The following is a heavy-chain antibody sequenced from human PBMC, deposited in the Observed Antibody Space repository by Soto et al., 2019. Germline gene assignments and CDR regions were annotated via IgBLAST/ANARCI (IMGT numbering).Heavy chain of an antibody. J-gene: IGHJ5*02. CDR1: GETFSTFA. CDR2: IIPLFGTA. CDR3: ARGAPCSTTTCSFNEVWFAP. Sequence: QVQLLQSGAELKRPGSSVKVSCKASGETFSTFAITWVRQAPGHGPEWMGGIIPLFGTAHYARRFEDRVTMTADESTSTAYMELRSLTSEDTAIYYCARGAPCSTTTCSFNEVWFAPWGQGTLVTVST. V-gene: IGHV1-69*01. D-gene: IGHD1-1*01.